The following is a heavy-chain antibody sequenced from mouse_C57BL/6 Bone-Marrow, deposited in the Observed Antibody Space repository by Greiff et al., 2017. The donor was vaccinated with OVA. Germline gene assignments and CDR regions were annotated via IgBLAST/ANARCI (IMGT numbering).Heavy chain of an antibody. D-gene: IGHD1-1*01. Sequence: EVMLVESGGDLVKPGGSLKLSCAASGFTFSSYGMSWVRQTPDKRLEWVATLSSGGSYTYYPDSVKGRFTISRDNATNTLYLQRSSLKSEDTAMYYCAMPHYYGSSLFAYWGQGTLVTVSA. J-gene: IGHJ3*01. CDR1: GFTFSSYG. V-gene: IGHV5-6*01. CDR2: LSSGGSYT. CDR3: AMPHYYGSSLFAY.